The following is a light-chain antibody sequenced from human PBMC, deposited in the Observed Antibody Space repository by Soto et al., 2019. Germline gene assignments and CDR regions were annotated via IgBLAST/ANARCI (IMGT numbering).Light chain of an antibody. CDR3: QQRSNLPRGT. CDR2: DAS. J-gene: IGKJ2*02. Sequence: EIVLTQSPATLSLSPGERATLSCRASQSVSSYLAWYQQKPGQAPRLLIYDASNRATGIPAGFSGSGSGTDFALIISSLELEDFAVYFCQQRSNLPRGTFGQGTKLEIK. CDR1: QSVSSY. V-gene: IGKV3-11*01.